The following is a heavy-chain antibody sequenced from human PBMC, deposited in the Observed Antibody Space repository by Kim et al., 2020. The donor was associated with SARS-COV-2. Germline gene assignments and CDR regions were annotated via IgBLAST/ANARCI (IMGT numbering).Heavy chain of an antibody. CDR1: GFTFSSYA. Sequence: GGSLRLSCAASGFTFSSYAMSWVRQAPGKGLEWVSAISGSGGSTYYADSVKGRFTISRDNSKNTLYLQMNSLRAEDTAVYYCAKGNGRGIAVAGTGYWGQGTLVTVSS. V-gene: IGHV3-23*01. D-gene: IGHD6-19*01. CDR2: ISGSGGST. CDR3: AKGNGRGIAVAGTGY. J-gene: IGHJ4*02.